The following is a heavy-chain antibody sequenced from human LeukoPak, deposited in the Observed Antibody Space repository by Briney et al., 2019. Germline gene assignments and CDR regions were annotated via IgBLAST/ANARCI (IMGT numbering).Heavy chain of an antibody. J-gene: IGHJ3*02. CDR3: AKGLDSSGFRDAFDI. CDR2: ISGSGGST. D-gene: IGHD3-22*01. V-gene: IGHV3-23*01. CDR1: GFTFSSYA. Sequence: PGGSLRLSCAASGFTFSSYAMNWVRQAPGKGLEWVSAISGSGGSTYYADSVKGRFTISRDNSKNTLYLQMNSLRAEDTAVYYCAKGLDSSGFRDAFDIWGQGTMVTVSS.